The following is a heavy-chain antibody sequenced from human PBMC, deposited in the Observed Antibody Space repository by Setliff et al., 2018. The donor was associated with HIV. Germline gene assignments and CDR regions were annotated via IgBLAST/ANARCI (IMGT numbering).Heavy chain of an antibody. CDR3: TRDGGGDYGVYAPDY. V-gene: IGHV3-49*03. CDR1: GFTFGDYV. CDR2: IRSKAHGGTT. J-gene: IGHJ4*02. Sequence: QPGGSLRLSCITSGFTFGDYVMSWFRQAPGKGLEWVGFIRSKAHGGTTEYAASVRGRFTISRDDSKNIAYLQMNSLKTEDTAVYFCTRDGGGDYGVYAPDYWGQGTLVTVSS. D-gene: IGHD4-17*01.